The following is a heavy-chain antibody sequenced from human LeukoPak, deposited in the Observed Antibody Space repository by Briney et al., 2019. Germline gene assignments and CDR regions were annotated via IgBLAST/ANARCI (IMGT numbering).Heavy chain of an antibody. D-gene: IGHD5-12*01. CDR3: ARDEDIVATIGGYFDY. Sequence: GGSLRPSCAASGFTFSSYAMHWVRQAPGKGLEWVAVISYDGSNKYYADSVKGRFTISRDNSKNTLYLQMNSLRAEDTAVYYCARDEDIVATIGGYFDYWGQGPLVTVSS. CDR1: GFTFSSYA. CDR2: ISYDGSNK. V-gene: IGHV3-30*04. J-gene: IGHJ4*02.